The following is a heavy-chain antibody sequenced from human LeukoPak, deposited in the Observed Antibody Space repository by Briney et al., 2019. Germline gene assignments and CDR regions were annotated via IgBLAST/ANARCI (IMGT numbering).Heavy chain of an antibody. CDR1: GYSISSGFY. CDR2: IYHTGST. D-gene: IGHD3-10*01. CDR3: ARGMWFDTLFSAFDV. J-gene: IGHJ3*01. V-gene: IGHV4-38-2*02. Sequence: SETLSLTCTVSGYSISSGFYWGWIRQPPGKGLEWIGEIYHTGSTRYNPSVEGRVTISIDKSKNQFSLMLNSVTAADTALYYCARGMWFDTLFSAFDVWGQGTMVSVSS.